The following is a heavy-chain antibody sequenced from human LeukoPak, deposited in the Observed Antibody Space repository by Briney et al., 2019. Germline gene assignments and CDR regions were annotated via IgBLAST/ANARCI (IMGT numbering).Heavy chain of an antibody. CDR1: GGSISSGGYY. CDR2: IYYSGST. Sequence: SETLSLTCTVSGGSISSGGYYWSWIRQHPGKGLEWIGYIYYSGSTYYNPSLKSRVTISVDTSKNQFSLKLSSVTAADTAVYYCARLMTTVTTYAFDIWGQGTMVTVSS. CDR3: ARLMTTVTTYAFDI. J-gene: IGHJ3*02. V-gene: IGHV4-31*03. D-gene: IGHD4-17*01.